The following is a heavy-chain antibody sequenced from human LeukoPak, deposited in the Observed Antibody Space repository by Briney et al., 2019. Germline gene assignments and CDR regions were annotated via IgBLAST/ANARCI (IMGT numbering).Heavy chain of an antibody. D-gene: IGHD2-15*01. CDR2: IEQDESEK. J-gene: IGHJ4*02. CDR1: GFTFSNYW. CDR3: ATPVGGVWSFDY. V-gene: IGHV3-7*01. Sequence: GGSLRLSCAASGFTFSNYWMTLVRQAPGKGLEWVANIEQDESEKYYVDSVKGRFTVSRDNSKNSVYLQMNSLRAEDTAMYYCATPVGGVWSFDYWGQGTLVTVSS.